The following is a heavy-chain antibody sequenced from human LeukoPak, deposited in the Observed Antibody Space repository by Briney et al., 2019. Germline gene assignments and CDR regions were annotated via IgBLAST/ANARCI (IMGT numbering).Heavy chain of an antibody. Sequence: SETLSLTCTVSGGSIGSYYWSWIRQPPGKGLEWIGYIYYSGSTNYNPSLKSRVTVSVDTSKNQFSLKLSSVTAADTAVYYCARQGQQLVRGDAFDIWGQGTMVTVSS. CDR2: IYYSGST. CDR1: GGSIGSYY. CDR3: ARQGQQLVRGDAFDI. V-gene: IGHV4-59*08. D-gene: IGHD6-13*01. J-gene: IGHJ3*02.